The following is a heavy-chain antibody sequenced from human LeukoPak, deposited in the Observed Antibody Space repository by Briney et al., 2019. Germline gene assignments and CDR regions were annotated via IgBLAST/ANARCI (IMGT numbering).Heavy chain of an antibody. CDR3: AREYYSSSWYEGAFDI. V-gene: IGHV3-11*01. Sequence: GGSLRLSCAASGFTFSDYYMSWIRQAPGKGLEWVSYISSSGSTIYYADSVKGRFTISRGNAKNSLYLQMNSLRAEDTAVYYCAREYYSSSWYEGAFDIWGQGTMVTVSS. D-gene: IGHD6-13*01. J-gene: IGHJ3*02. CDR1: GFTFSDYY. CDR2: ISSSGSTI.